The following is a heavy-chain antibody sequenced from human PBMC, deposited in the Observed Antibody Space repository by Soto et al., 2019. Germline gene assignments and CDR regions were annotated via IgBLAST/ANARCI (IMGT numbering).Heavy chain of an antibody. V-gene: IGHV1-18*01. CDR2: ISAYNGNT. D-gene: IGHD3-10*01. CDR3: ARSPYHFGSDSFSLDY. J-gene: IGHJ4*02. CDR1: GYTFTNYG. Sequence: QVHLVQSGAEVKKPGASVKVSCKASGYTFTNYGISWVRQAPGQGLEWMGWISAYNGNTNNAQKLQGRVTMTTDTSTSTAYMELRSLRSDDTAVYYCARSPYHFGSDSFSLDYWGQGTLVTVSS.